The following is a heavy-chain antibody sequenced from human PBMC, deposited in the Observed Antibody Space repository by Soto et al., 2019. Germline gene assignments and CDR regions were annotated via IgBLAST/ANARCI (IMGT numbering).Heavy chain of an antibody. CDR1: GFTFSTYG. CDR2: ISYDGSNQ. D-gene: IGHD6-6*01. V-gene: IGHV3-30*18. Sequence: VGSLRLSCAASGFTFSTYGMHWVRQAPGKGLEWVVLISYDGSNQYYADSVKGRFTVSRDNSKNTLFLQMNSLRAEDTAVYYCAKDRLRIAARPVYGMDVWGQGTTVTLSS. J-gene: IGHJ6*02. CDR3: AKDRLRIAARPVYGMDV.